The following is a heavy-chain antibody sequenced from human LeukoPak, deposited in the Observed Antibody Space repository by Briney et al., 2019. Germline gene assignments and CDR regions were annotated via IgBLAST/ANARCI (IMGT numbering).Heavy chain of an antibody. CDR2: INHSGST. D-gene: IGHD5-24*01. J-gene: IGHJ4*02. Sequence: PSETLSLTCAVYGGSFSGYYWSWIRQPPGKGLEWIGEINHSGSTNYNPSLKSRVTISVDTSKNQFSLKLSSVTAADTAVYYCARARMATIRTFDYWGQGTLVTVSS. CDR3: ARARMATIRTFDY. V-gene: IGHV4-34*01. CDR1: GGSFSGYY.